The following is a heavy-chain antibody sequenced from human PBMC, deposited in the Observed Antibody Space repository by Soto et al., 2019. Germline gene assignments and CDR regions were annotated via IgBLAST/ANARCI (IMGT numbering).Heavy chain of an antibody. J-gene: IGHJ3*02. CDR3: ARVDVVVVAATMEAFDI. CDR2: IRSKANSYAT. CDR1: GFTFSGSA. D-gene: IGHD2-15*01. Sequence: EVQLVESGGGLVQPGGSLKLSCAASGFTFSGSAMHWVRQASGKGLEWVGRIRSKANSYATAYAASVKGRFTISRDDSKNTAYLQMNSLKTEDTAVYYCARVDVVVVAATMEAFDIWGQGTMVTVSS. V-gene: IGHV3-73*02.